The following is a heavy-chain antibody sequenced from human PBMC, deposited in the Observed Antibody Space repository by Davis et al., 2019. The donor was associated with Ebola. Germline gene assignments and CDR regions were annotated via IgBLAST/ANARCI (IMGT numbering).Heavy chain of an antibody. D-gene: IGHD3-3*01. CDR1: GYTFTSYA. J-gene: IGHJ6*02. Sequence: ASVKVSCKASGYTFTSYAMHWVRQAPGQRLEWMGWINAGNGNTKYSQKFQGRVTITRDTSASTAYMELSSLRSEDTAVYYCARWGITIFGVVNLYYYYGMDVWGQGTTVTVSS. V-gene: IGHV1-3*01. CDR2: INAGNGNT. CDR3: ARWGITIFGVVNLYYYYGMDV.